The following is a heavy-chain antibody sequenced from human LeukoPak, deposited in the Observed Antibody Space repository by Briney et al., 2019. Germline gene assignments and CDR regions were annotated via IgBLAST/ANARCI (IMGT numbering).Heavy chain of an antibody. D-gene: IGHD6-13*01. CDR1: GYTFTRHY. V-gene: IGHV1-46*01. CDR2: INPGDGGT. Sequence: ASVKVSCKASGYTFTRHYVHWVRQAPGQGLEWLGAINPGDGGTNYAQSFQGRVIMTRDTSTSTLYMELSSLRSEDTAVFYCARELGVIAAPRKTFDYWGQGTLVTVSS. CDR3: ARELGVIAAPRKTFDY. J-gene: IGHJ4*02.